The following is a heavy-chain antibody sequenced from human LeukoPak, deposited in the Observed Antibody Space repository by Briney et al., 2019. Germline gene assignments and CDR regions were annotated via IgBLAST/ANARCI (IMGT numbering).Heavy chain of an antibody. CDR3: ARAYCSSTTCYADAFNI. CDR2: IYHGGTT. V-gene: IGHV4-38-2*01. CDR1: GGSFSGYY. Sequence: SETLSLTCAVYGGSFSGYYWGWIRQPPGQGLEWIASIYHGGTTFHNPSLKSRVTISVDTSNNQFSLRLTSVTAADTAVYFCARAYCSSTTCYADAFNIWGQGTRVTVSS. J-gene: IGHJ3*02. D-gene: IGHD2-2*01.